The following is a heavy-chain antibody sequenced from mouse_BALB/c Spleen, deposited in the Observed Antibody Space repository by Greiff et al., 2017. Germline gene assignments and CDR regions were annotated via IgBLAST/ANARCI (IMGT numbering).Heavy chain of an antibody. CDR1: GYTFTSYN. Sequence: QVQLQQPGAELVKPGASVKMSCKASGYTFTSYNMHWVKQTPGQGLEWIGAIYPGNGDTSYNQKFKGKATLTADKSSSTAYMQLSSLTSEDSAVYYCASLYDGYYYFDYWGQGTTLTVSS. CDR2: IYPGNGDT. D-gene: IGHD2-3*01. J-gene: IGHJ2*01. V-gene: IGHV1-12*01. CDR3: ASLYDGYYYFDY.